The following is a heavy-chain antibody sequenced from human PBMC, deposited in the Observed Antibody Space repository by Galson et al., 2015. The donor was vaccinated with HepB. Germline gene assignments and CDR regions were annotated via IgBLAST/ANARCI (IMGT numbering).Heavy chain of an antibody. V-gene: IGHV3-15*01. CDR3: ARAASGYYYYGMDV. D-gene: IGHD3-3*01. CDR1: AFSFSNAW. CDR2: IRSKTGGGTA. Sequence: SLRLSCAASAFSFSNAWMTWVRQAPGRGLEWVGRIRSKTGGGTADYASPVKGRFTISRDNAKNSLYLQMNSLRAEDTAVYYCARAASGYYYYGMDVWGQGTTVTVSS. J-gene: IGHJ6*02.